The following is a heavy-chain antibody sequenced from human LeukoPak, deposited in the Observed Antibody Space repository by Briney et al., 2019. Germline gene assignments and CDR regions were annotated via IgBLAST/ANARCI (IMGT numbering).Heavy chain of an antibody. J-gene: IGHJ4*02. V-gene: IGHV3-9*03. D-gene: IGHD3-10*01. CDR3: AKSRFVTMVRGVIGFGYFDY. CDR1: GFTFEDYA. Sequence: GGSLRLSCAASGFTFEDYAMHWVRQAPGKGLEWVSGISWNSGSIGYADSVKGRFTISRDNAKNSLYLQMNSLRAEDMALYYCAKSRFVTMVRGVIGFGYFDYWGQGTLVTVSS. CDR2: ISWNSGSI.